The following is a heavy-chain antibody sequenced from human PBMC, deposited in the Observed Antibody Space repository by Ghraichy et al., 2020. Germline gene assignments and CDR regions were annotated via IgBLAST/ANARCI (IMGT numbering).Heavy chain of an antibody. V-gene: IGHV3-23*01. D-gene: IGHD1-14*01. Sequence: GGSLRLSCAASGFTSSDSAMSWVRQAPGKGLEWVSVISGSGGSPFYADSVKGRFTISRVNSKNTLYLQMNSLTAEDTAVYYCARTDGFYYVLDVWGQGTTVTVSS. J-gene: IGHJ6*02. CDR2: ISGSGGSP. CDR3: ARTDGFYYVLDV. CDR1: GFTSSDSA.